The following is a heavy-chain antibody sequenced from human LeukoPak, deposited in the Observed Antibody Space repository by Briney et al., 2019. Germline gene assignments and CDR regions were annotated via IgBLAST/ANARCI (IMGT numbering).Heavy chain of an antibody. D-gene: IGHD2-15*01. CDR3: ARGSFGIGLDV. J-gene: IGHJ6*02. CDR1: GYSISSGYY. Sequence: PSETPSLTCTVSGYSISSGYYWGWLRHPPGEGLEWIGIIYHSGSTYYTPSLKSRVTISVDTSKNPLYLKLSSVTAADAAVYYCARGSFGIGLDVWGQGTTVTVS. CDR2: IYHSGST. V-gene: IGHV4-38-2*02.